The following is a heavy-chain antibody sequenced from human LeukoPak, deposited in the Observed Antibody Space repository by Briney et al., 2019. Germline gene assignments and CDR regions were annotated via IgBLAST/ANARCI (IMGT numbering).Heavy chain of an antibody. CDR2: IWYDGSNK. D-gene: IGHD6-13*01. CDR3: ARDLGSSSWYGYTPYFDY. CDR1: GFTFSSYG. Sequence: GGSLRLSCAASGFTFSSYGMHWVRQALGKGLEWVAVIWYDGSNKYYADSVKGRFTISRDNSKNTLYLQMNSLRAEDTVVYYCARDLGSSSWYGYTPYFDYWGQGTLVTVSS. J-gene: IGHJ4*02. V-gene: IGHV3-33*01.